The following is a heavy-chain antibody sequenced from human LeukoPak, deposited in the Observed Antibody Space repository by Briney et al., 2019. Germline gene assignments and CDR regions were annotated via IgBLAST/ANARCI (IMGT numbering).Heavy chain of an antibody. CDR3: ARSSYSSSSSV. Sequence: GGSLRLSCADSGFTFSGFWMSWSRQAPGKGLEWVASINSDGSEGYYADVVKGRFTISRDNAKNSLYLQINSLRAEDTAVYYCARSSYSSSSSVWGQGTMVTVSS. J-gene: IGHJ3*01. D-gene: IGHD6-6*01. V-gene: IGHV3-7*03. CDR1: GFTFSGFW. CDR2: INSDGSEG.